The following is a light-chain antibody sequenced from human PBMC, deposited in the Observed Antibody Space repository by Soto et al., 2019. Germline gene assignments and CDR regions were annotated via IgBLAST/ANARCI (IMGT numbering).Light chain of an antibody. J-gene: IGKJ1*01. CDR3: QQTYNTPPWT. CDR2: GAS. V-gene: IGKV1-39*01. CDR1: QNIKNY. Sequence: IHMTQSASSLSASVGDRVTITCRTSQNIKNYLNWYQQKPGRAPKLLIYGASDLQSGVPSRFSGSGSGTDFTLTISSLQSEDFATYYCQQTYNTPPWTFGQGTKVDIK.